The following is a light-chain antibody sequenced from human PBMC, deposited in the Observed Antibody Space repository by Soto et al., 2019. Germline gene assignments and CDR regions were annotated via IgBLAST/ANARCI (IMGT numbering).Light chain of an antibody. J-gene: IGKJ3*01. CDR1: QSVSSSY. CDR3: QQYGSSFT. V-gene: IGKV3-20*01. Sequence: EIVLTQSPGTLSLSPGERATLSCRASQSVSSSYLAWYQQQPGQAPRLLIYGASSRATGIPDRFSGSGSGTDFTLTISRLEPEDFAVYYCQQYGSSFTFGPGTKVDIE. CDR2: GAS.